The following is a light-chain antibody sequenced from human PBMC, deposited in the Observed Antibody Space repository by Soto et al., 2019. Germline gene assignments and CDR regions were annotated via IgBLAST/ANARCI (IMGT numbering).Light chain of an antibody. CDR1: QSIGSSC. CDR2: DAS. Sequence: LTQSPGTLSLSPGQRAPLSCRARQSIGSSCVAWYQQKPGQAPSLLLYDASSRATGIPDRFSGSGSGTDFSLTISSLEPEDIAVYYCQQHGDSPRTFGQGTKVEIK. J-gene: IGKJ1*01. V-gene: IGKV3-20*01. CDR3: QQHGDSPRT.